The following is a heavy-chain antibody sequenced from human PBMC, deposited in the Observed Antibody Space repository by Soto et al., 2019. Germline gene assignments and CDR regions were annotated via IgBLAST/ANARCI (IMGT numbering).Heavy chain of an antibody. CDR3: SRGILV. V-gene: IGHV4-31*03. CDR1: GGSINSGGYC. CDR2: ISYGGST. Sequence: QVQLQESGPGLVKPSQTLSLTCTVSGGSINSGGYCWSWIRQHPGKGLDWSGCISYGGSTSYSPSLKSRVTISVDTSKNQFSLKLTSVTAADTAVYYCSRGILVWGQGALITVAS. D-gene: IGHD5-18*01. J-gene: IGHJ4*02.